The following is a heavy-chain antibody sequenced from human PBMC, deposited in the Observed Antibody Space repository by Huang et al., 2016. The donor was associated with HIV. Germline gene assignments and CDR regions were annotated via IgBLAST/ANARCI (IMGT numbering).Heavy chain of an antibody. V-gene: IGHV1-18*01. J-gene: IGHJ6*03. CDR2: SSVYNGNT. Sequence: QVQLVQSGAEVKKPGASVKVSCKASGYTFSSFGISWVRQAPGQGLEWVGWSSVYNGNTKFEQKFQGRLTMTTDTSTSTAYRELRSLRSDDTAVYYCARGGGIQLWLLGYYYMDVWGNGTTVTVSS. CDR3: ARGGGIQLWLLGYYYMDV. CDR1: GYTFSSFG. D-gene: IGHD5-18*01.